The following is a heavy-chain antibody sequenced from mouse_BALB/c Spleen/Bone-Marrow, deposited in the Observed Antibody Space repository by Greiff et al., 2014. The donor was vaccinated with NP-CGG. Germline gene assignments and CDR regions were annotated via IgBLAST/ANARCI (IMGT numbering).Heavy chain of an antibody. J-gene: IGHJ2*01. CDR3: ARYRLGTYFDF. CDR2: IDPANGNA. D-gene: IGHD2-14*01. CDR1: GFNIKDTY. V-gene: IGHV14-3*02. Sequence: VQLKESGAELVKPGASVKLSCTASGFNIKDTYMHWVKQRPEQGLEWIGRIDPANGNAEYDPKFQGKATITADTSSNTAYLQLSSLTSEDTAVYYCARYRLGTYFDFWGQGTTLTVSS.